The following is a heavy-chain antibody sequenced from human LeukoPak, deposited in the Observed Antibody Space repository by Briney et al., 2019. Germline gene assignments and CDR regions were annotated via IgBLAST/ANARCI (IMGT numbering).Heavy chain of an antibody. CDR3: ARDAPDYDILTGYEI. V-gene: IGHV1-8*03. CDR2: MNPNSGNT. Sequence: ASVKVSCKASGYTFTSYDINWVRQATGQGLEWMGWMNPNSGNTGYAQKFQGRVTITTDTSTSTAYMELRSLRSDDTAVYYCARDAPDYDILTGYEIWGQGTLVTVSS. J-gene: IGHJ4*02. CDR1: GYTFTSYD. D-gene: IGHD3-9*01.